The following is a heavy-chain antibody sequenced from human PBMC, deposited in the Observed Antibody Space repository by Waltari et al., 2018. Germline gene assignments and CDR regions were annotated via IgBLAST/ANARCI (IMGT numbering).Heavy chain of an antibody. CDR1: GDSISTSIYY. CDR2: IHNTGGP. CDR3: ARQCTAVVGGCNWFDP. V-gene: IGHV4-39*01. J-gene: IGHJ5*02. D-gene: IGHD6-19*01. Sequence: QVQLQESGPGLVKASETLSLTCSVSGDSISTSIYYWGWIRQPPGRGLGGIGKIHNTGGPYANPSLNSRVTISVDTSKNQFSLKLISVTASDTAVYYCARQCTAVVGGCNWFDPWGQGTLVTVSS.